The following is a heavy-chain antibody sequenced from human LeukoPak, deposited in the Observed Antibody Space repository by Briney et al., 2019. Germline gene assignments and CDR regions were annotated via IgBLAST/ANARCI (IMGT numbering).Heavy chain of an antibody. V-gene: IGHV3-11*01. J-gene: IGHJ3*02. CDR3: AKAPYYYDSSGYRVHDAFDI. Sequence: GGSLRLSCAASGFTFSDYYMSWIRQAPGKGLEWVSYISSSGSTIYYADSVKGRFTISRDNSKNTLYLQMNSLRAEDTAVYYCAKAPYYYDSSGYRVHDAFDIWGQGTMVTVSS. D-gene: IGHD3-22*01. CDR2: ISSSGSTI. CDR1: GFTFSDYY.